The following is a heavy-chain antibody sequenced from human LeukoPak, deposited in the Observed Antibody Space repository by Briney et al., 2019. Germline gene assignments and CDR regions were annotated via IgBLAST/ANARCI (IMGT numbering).Heavy chain of an antibody. D-gene: IGHD3-16*01. J-gene: IGHJ5*02. CDR1: GFTFSTYS. CDR3: ARFISLGA. V-gene: IGHV3-21*01. CDR2: ISSSSTYK. Sequence: GGSLRLSCTASGFTFSTYSMTWVRQAPGKGLEWVSFISSSSTYKYYADSVKGRFTISRDNARNSLSLQMNSLRAEDTAVYYCARFISLGAWGQGTLVTVSS.